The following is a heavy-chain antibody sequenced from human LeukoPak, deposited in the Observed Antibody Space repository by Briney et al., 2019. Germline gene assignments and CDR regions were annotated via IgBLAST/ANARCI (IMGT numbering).Heavy chain of an antibody. J-gene: IGHJ3*02. V-gene: IGHV3-30*03. CDR2: ISYDGSNK. CDR3: ARRALDGAFDI. D-gene: IGHD1-1*01. Sequence: GGSLRLSCAASGFTFSSYGMHWVRQAPGKGLEWVAVISYDGSNKYYADSVKGRFTISRDNSKNTLYLQMNSLRAEDTAVYYCARRALDGAFDIWGQGTMVTVSS. CDR1: GFTFSSYG.